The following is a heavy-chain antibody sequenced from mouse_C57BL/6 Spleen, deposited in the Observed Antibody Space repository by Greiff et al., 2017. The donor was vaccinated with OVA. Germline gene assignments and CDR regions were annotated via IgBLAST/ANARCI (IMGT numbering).Heavy chain of an antibody. Sequence: QVQLQQSGPELVKPGASVKISCKASGYAFSSSWMNWVKQRPGKGLEWIGRIYPGDGDTNYNGKFKGKATLTADKSSSTAYMQLSSLTSEDSAVYSGERNPSGYYGSSYGCAYWGQGTLVTVAA. CDR1: GYAFSSSW. CDR3: ERNPSGYYGSSYGCAY. D-gene: IGHD1-1*01. V-gene: IGHV1-82*01. CDR2: IYPGDGDT. J-gene: IGHJ3*01.